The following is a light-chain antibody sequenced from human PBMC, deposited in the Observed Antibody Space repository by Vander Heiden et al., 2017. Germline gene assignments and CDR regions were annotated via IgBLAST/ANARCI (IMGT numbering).Light chain of an antibody. CDR3: QQSYLLPLT. V-gene: IGKV1-39*01. CDR2: AAF. J-gene: IGKJ4*01. Sequence: DIQMTQSRSSLSASVVDRVPITCRPRQSTRNHLNWYQQKPGKAPKLLIFAAFTRQRGVPSRFSGSGSETNFTLTISSLQPEDFASYYCQQSYLLPLTFGGGTDVEIK. CDR1: QSTRNH.